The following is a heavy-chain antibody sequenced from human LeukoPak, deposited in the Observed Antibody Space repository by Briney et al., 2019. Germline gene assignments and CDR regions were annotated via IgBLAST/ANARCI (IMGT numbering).Heavy chain of an antibody. D-gene: IGHD3-10*01. J-gene: IGHJ6*02. CDR2: INPNSGGT. CDR3: ARAPHGSSWQYYYYSYGRDV. Sequence: ASVKVSCKASGYTFTGYYMHWVRQAPGQGLEWMGWINPNSGGTNYAQKFQGRVTMTRDTSISTAYMELSRLRSDDTAVYYCARAPHGSSWQYYYYSYGRDVWGQGTTITVSS. V-gene: IGHV1-2*02. CDR1: GYTFTGYY.